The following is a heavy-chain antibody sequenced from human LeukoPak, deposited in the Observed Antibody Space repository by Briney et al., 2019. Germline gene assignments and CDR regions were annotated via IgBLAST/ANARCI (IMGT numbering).Heavy chain of an antibody. CDR3: ARNDYYDSRGDWFDP. Sequence: RGSLRLSCAASGFTFSTYWMHWVRQTPGKGLVWGSRISSDGSITSYADSVKGRFTISRDNAKNTLYLQMNSLRAEDTAVYYCARNDYYDSRGDWFDPWGQGTLVTVSS. J-gene: IGHJ5*02. CDR2: ISSDGSIT. D-gene: IGHD3-22*01. CDR1: GFTFSTYW. V-gene: IGHV3-74*01.